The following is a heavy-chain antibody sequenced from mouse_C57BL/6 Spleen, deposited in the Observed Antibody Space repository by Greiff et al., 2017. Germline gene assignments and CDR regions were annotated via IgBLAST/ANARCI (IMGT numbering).Heavy chain of an antibody. CDR1: GYTFSDYG. Sequence: EVQLVESGAGLVKPGASLKLSCAASGYTFSDYGMHWVRQAPEKGLEWVAYISRGSSTTYYADTVKGRCTIARDNAKNTLFLQMTSLRSEDTAMYYCASEIRLRALDYWGQGTTVTVSS. D-gene: IGHD3-2*02. CDR3: ASEIRLRALDY. V-gene: IGHV5-17*01. J-gene: IGHJ4*01. CDR2: ISRGSSTT.